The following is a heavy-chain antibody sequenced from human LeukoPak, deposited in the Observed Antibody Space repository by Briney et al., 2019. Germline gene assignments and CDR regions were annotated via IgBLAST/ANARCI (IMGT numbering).Heavy chain of an antibody. D-gene: IGHD3-3*01. CDR2: ISSSSSYI. V-gene: IGHV3-21*01. CDR3: ARVGEVYWSGLTPGRFDY. Sequence: PGGSLRLSCAASGFTFSSYSMNWVRQAPGKGLEWVSSISSSSSYIYYADSVKGRFTISRDNAKNSLYLQMNSLRAEDTAVYYCARVGEVYWSGLTPGRFDYWGQGTLVTVSS. CDR1: GFTFSSYS. J-gene: IGHJ4*02.